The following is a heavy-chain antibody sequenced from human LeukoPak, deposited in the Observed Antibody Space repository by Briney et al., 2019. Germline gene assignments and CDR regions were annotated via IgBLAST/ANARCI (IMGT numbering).Heavy chain of an antibody. CDR2: MNPNSGNT. V-gene: IGHV1-8*03. J-gene: IGHJ6*03. Sequence: GASVEVSCKASGYTFTSYDINRVRQATGQGLEWMGWMNPNSGNTGYAQKFQGRVTITRNTSISTAYMELSSLRSEDTAVYYCARGLGSSRPYYYYMDVWGKGTTVTVSS. D-gene: IGHD3-10*01. CDR1: GYTFTSYD. CDR3: ARGLGSSRPYYYYMDV.